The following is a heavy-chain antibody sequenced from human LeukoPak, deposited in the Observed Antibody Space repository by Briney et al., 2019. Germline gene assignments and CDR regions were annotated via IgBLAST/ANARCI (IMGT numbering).Heavy chain of an antibody. CDR1: GFTFSSYA. Sequence: PGGSLRLSCAASGFTFSSYAMSWVRQAPGKGPEWVSAISGSGGSTYYADSVKGRFTISRDNSKNTLYLQMNSLRAEDTAVYYCANSLDYGGKKYFDYWGQGTLVTVSS. CDR3: ANSLDYGGKKYFDY. D-gene: IGHD4-23*01. J-gene: IGHJ4*02. CDR2: ISGSGGST. V-gene: IGHV3-23*01.